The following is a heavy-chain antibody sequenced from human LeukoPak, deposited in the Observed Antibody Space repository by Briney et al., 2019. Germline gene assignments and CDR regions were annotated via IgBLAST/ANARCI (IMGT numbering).Heavy chain of an antibody. CDR2: IYTSGST. D-gene: IGHD6-19*01. Sequence: SQTLSLTCTVSGGSISSGSYYWSWIRQPAGKGLEWIGRIYTSGSTNYNPSLKSRVTISVDTSKNQFSLKLSSVIAADTAVYYCARFGSGWHYFDYWGQGTLVTVSS. V-gene: IGHV4-61*02. CDR3: ARFGSGWHYFDY. CDR1: GGSISSGSYY. J-gene: IGHJ4*02.